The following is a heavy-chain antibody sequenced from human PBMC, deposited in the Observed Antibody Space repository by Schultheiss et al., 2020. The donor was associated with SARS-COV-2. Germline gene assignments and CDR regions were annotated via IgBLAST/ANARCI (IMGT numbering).Heavy chain of an antibody. CDR1: GFTFSSYS. Sequence: GGSLRLSCAASGFTFSSYSMNWVRQAPGKGLEWVSSISSSSSYIYYADSVKGRFTISRDNAKNSLYLQMNSLRAEDTAVYYCARAMVEGSWADADGAFDIWGQGTMVTVSS. V-gene: IGHV3-21*01. CDR3: ARAMVEGSWADADGAFDI. J-gene: IGHJ3*02. D-gene: IGHD2-15*01. CDR2: ISSSSSYI.